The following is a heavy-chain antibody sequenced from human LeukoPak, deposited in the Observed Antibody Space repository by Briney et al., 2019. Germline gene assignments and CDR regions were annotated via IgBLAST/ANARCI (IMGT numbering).Heavy chain of an antibody. CDR1: GYTFTGYY. Sequence: ASVKVSCKASGYTFTGYYMHWVRQAPGHGLEWMGWINPNSGGTNYAQKFQGRVTMTRDTSISTAYMELSRLRSDDTAVYYCARENGGSYGYYFDYWGQGTLVTVSS. V-gene: IGHV1-2*02. CDR3: ARENGGSYGYYFDY. CDR2: INPNSGGT. J-gene: IGHJ4*02. D-gene: IGHD1-26*01.